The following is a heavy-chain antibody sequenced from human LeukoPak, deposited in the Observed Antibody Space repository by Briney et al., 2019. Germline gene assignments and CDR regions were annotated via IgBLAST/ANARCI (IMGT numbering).Heavy chain of an antibody. J-gene: IGHJ5*02. CDR1: GITFSDSA. CDR2: ITDSYNT. V-gene: IGHV3-23*01. Sequence: GGSLRLSCAASGITFSDSAMYWVRQAPGKGLECVSAITDSYNTYYGDSVKGRFTISRDNSKKTLYLQMNSLRVDDTALYCCVKGACSSGCSGNHWGQGTRVIVSS. D-gene: IGHD6-19*01. CDR3: VKGACSSGCSGNH.